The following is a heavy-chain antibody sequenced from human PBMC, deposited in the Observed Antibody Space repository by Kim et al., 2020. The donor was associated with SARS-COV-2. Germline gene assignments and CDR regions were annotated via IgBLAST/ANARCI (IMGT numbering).Heavy chain of an antibody. CDR2: STI. Sequence: STITYADSVRGRFTISKDNARNTLYLQMNSLRAEDTAMYYCARGYSYGMDVWGQGTTVTVSS. J-gene: IGHJ6*02. CDR3: ARGYSYGMDV. V-gene: IGHV3-74*01.